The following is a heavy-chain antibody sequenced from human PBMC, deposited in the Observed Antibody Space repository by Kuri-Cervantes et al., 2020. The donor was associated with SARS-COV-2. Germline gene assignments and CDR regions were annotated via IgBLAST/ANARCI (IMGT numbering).Heavy chain of an antibody. J-gene: IGHJ6*02. CDR1: GFTFSGHW. CDR2: VRQDGRDK. Sequence: GGSLRLSCAASGFTFSGHWMHWVRQAPGKGLDWVANVRQDGRDKYYGDSVKGRFTISRDNTKNSLYLQMDSLTAEDTAVYYCARIPYSYGSPFDYYGMDVWGQGTTVTVSS. V-gene: IGHV3-7*01. D-gene: IGHD5-18*01. CDR3: ARIPYSYGSPFDYYGMDV.